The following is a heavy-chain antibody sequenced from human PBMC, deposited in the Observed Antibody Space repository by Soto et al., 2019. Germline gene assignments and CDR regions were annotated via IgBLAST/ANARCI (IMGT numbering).Heavy chain of an antibody. CDR1: GFTFSDYY. V-gene: IGHV3-11*01. J-gene: IGHJ5*02. D-gene: IGHD5-18*01. CDR2: ISSSGSTI. CDR3: ARDPDTAMVSGNWFDP. Sequence: PGGSLRLSCAASGFTFSDYYMSWIRQAPGKGLEWVSYISSSGSTIYYADSVKGRFTISRDNAKNSLYLQMNSLRAEDTAVYYCARDPDTAMVSGNWFDPWGQGTLVTVSS.